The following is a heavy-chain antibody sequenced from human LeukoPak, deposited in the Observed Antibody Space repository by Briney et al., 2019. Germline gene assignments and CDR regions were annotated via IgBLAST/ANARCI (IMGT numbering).Heavy chain of an antibody. CDR3: AKDQGYYYGSGSYVFDY. D-gene: IGHD3-10*01. CDR2: ISGSGGST. V-gene: IGHV3-23*01. J-gene: IGHJ4*02. CDR1: GFTFSSYA. Sequence: GGSLRLSCAASGFTFSSYAMSWVRQAPGKGLEWVSAISGSGGSTYYADPVKGRFTISGDNSKNTLYLQMNSLRAEDTAVYYCAKDQGYYYGSGSYVFDYWGQGTLVTVSS.